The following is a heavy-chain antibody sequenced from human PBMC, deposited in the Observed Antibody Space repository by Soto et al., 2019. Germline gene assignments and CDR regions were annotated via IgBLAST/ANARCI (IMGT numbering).Heavy chain of an antibody. CDR3: SRFIMVGGWFDPNYYHGMDV. V-gene: IGHV1-18*01. CDR1: GYTFSNYG. D-gene: IGHD6-19*01. J-gene: IGHJ6*02. CDR2: ISGYNGNT. Sequence: QVQLVQSGAEVKKPGASVTVSCKTSGYTFSNYGINWVRQAPGQGLGWMGWISGYNGNTNYAQTVQGRVTMTTNTSTGTAYMELGSLKSDDTAIYYCSRFIMVGGWFDPNYYHGMDVWGQGTTVTVSS.